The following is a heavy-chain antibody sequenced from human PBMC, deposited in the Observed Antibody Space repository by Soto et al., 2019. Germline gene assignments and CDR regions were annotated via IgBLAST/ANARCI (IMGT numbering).Heavy chain of an antibody. CDR2: ISSTRTYI. J-gene: IGHJ4*02. CDR1: GFNFKSYV. D-gene: IGHD2-8*01. CDR3: VREGSYDTNGKYIQAFSY. Sequence: SLKISCATSGFNFKSYVMHWIRQAPGKGLEWVSSISSTRTYIHYADSVKGRFTISRDNAKNALYLEMNSLRDDDTAIYYCVREGSYDTNGKYIQAFSYWAQGTLVTVS. V-gene: IGHV3-21*06.